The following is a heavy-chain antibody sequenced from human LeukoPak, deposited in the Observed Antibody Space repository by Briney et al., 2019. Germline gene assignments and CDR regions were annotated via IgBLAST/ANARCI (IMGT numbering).Heavy chain of an antibody. CDR2: ISSSGTII. J-gene: IGHJ6*03. Sequence: KAGGSLRLSCAASGFTFSSYEMNWVRQAPGKGLEWVSYISSSGTIIYYADSVKGRFTILRDNAKNSLYLQMNSLRAEDTAVHYCARGDRYDWDYYYYMDVWGKGTTVTISS. CDR1: GFTFSSYE. V-gene: IGHV3-48*03. D-gene: IGHD1-20*01. CDR3: ARGDRYDWDYYYYMDV.